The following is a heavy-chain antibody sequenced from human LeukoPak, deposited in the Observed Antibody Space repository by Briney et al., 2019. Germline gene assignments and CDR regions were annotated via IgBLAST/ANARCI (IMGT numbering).Heavy chain of an antibody. J-gene: IGHJ4*02. V-gene: IGHV4-39*07. Sequence: SETLSLTCTVSGGSISSSSYYWGWIRQPPGKGLEWIGSIYYSGSTYYNPSLKSRVTISVDTSKNQFSLKLSSVTAADTAVYYCASLDIVATIDYWGQGTLVTVSS. D-gene: IGHD5-12*01. CDR2: IYYSGST. CDR1: GGSISSSSYY. CDR3: ASLDIVATIDY.